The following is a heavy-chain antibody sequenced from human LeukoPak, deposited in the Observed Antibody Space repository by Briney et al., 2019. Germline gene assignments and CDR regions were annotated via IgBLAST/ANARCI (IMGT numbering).Heavy chain of an antibody. CDR2: INHSGST. D-gene: IGHD1-26*01. Sequence: SETLSLTCAVYGGSFSGYYWSWIRQPPGKGLEWIGEINHSGSTNYNPSLKSRVAISVDTSKNQFSLKLSSVTAADTAVYYCARDRSRIGGFDLWGRGTLVTVSS. CDR1: GGSFSGYY. V-gene: IGHV4-34*01. J-gene: IGHJ2*01. CDR3: ARDRSRIGGFDL.